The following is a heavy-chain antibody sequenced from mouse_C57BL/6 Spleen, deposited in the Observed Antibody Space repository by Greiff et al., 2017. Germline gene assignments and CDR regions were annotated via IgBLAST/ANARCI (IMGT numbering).Heavy chain of an antibody. CDR1: GYTFTSYW. D-gene: IGHD2-14*01. Sequence: QVHVKQPGAELVRPGSSVKLSCKASGYTFTSYWMHWVKQRPIQGLEWIGNIDPSDSETHYNQKFKDKATLTVDKSSSTAYMQLSSLTSEDSAVYYCARGYVYYFDYWGQGTTLTVSS. CDR3: ARGYVYYFDY. J-gene: IGHJ2*01. CDR2: IDPSDSET. V-gene: IGHV1-52*01.